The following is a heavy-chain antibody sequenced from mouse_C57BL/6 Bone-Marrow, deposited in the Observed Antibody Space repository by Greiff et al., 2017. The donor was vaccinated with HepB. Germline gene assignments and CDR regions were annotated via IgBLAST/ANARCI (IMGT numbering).Heavy chain of an antibody. D-gene: IGHD1-1*01. CDR1: GFNIKDDY. CDR3: TTHFITTVVATYYYAMDY. V-gene: IGHV14-4*01. J-gene: IGHJ4*01. CDR2: IDPENGDT. Sequence: EVQLQQSGAELVRPGASVKLSCTASGFNIKDDYMHWVKQRPEQGLEWIGWIDPENGDTEYASKFQGKATITADTSSNTAYLQLSSLTSEETAVYYCTTHFITTVVATYYYAMDYWGQGTSVTVSS.